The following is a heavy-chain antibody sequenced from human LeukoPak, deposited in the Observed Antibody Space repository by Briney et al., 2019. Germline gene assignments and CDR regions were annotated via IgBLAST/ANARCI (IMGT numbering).Heavy chain of an antibody. CDR3: AGSSGGSGSYRVY. J-gene: IGHJ4*02. D-gene: IGHD3-10*01. CDR1: GFTFSSYS. V-gene: IGHV3-21*01. Sequence: GGSLRLSCAASGFTFSSYSMNWVRQAPGKGLEWVSSISSSSSYIYYADSVKGRFTISRDNAKNSLYLQMNSLRAEDTAVYYCAGSSGGSGSYRVYWGQGTLVTVSS. CDR2: ISSSSSYI.